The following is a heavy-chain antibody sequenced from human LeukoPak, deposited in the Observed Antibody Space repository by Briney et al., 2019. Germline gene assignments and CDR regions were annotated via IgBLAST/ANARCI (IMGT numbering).Heavy chain of an antibody. Sequence: GGSLRLSCAASGFTLSSYWMSWVRQAPGRGLEWVANIKQDGSEKYYVDSVKGRFTISRDNAKNSLYLQMNSLRAEDTAVYYCAIPGDYWGQGTLVTVSS. CDR3: AIPGDY. V-gene: IGHV3-7*01. J-gene: IGHJ4*02. CDR1: GFTLSSYW. CDR2: IKQDGSEK.